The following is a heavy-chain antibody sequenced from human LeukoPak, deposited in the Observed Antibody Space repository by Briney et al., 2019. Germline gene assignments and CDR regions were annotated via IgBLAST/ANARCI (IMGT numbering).Heavy chain of an antibody. D-gene: IGHD3-22*01. Sequence: SETLSLTCTVSGGSISSYYWSWIRQPPGKGLEWIGYIYYSGSTNYNPSLKSRVTISVDTSKNQFSLKLSSVTAADTAVYYCARHYDSSSYWYYFGYWGQGTPVTVSS. V-gene: IGHV4-59*08. J-gene: IGHJ4*02. CDR1: GGSISSYY. CDR2: IYYSGST. CDR3: ARHYDSSSYWYYFGY.